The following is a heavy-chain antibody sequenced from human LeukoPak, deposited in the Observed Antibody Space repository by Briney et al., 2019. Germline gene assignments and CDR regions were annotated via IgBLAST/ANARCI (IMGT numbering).Heavy chain of an antibody. CDR1: GSTFSTYN. Sequence: GGSLRLSCEASGSTFSTYNMNWVRQAPGKRLEWVSSISSSSSFIYYADSVKGRFTVPRDNARNSLYLQMNSLRAEDTAVYYCAKDLHYGSADYWGQGTLVTVSS. CDR3: AKDLHYGSADY. D-gene: IGHD3-10*01. CDR2: ISSSSSFI. V-gene: IGHV3-21*01. J-gene: IGHJ4*02.